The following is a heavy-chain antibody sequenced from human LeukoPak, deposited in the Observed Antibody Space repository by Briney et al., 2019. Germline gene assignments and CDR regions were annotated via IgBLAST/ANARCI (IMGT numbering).Heavy chain of an antibody. V-gene: IGHV3-21*01. Sequence: PGGSLRLSCAASGFTFSSCSMNWVRQAPGKGLEWVSSISSSSSYIYYADSVEGRFTISRDNAKNSLYLQMNSLRAEDTAVYYCARLPSSDAFDIWGQGTMVTVSS. D-gene: IGHD1-26*01. J-gene: IGHJ3*02. CDR1: GFTFSSCS. CDR3: ARLPSSDAFDI. CDR2: ISSSSSYI.